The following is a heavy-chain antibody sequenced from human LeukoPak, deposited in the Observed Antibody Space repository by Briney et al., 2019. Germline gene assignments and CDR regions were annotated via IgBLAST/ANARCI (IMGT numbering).Heavy chain of an antibody. J-gene: IGHJ4*02. CDR2: INSDGSST. CDR3: VSEDDSGGDMF. D-gene: IGHD2-21*02. CDR1: GFTFSSYW. Sequence: GGSLRLSCAASGFTFSSYWMHWVRQAPGKGLVWVSRINSDGSSTTYADSVKGRFTISRDNAKNTLYLQMNSLRVEDTAVYCGVSEDDSGGDMFWGQGTLVTVSS. V-gene: IGHV3-74*01.